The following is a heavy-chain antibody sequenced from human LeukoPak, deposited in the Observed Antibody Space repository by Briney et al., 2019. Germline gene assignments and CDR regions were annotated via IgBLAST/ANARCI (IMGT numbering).Heavy chain of an antibody. CDR1: GYTFTSYD. V-gene: IGHV1-8*03. J-gene: IGHJ3*02. Sequence: ASVKVSCKASGYTFTSYDINWVRQATGQGLEWMGWMNPNSGNTGYAQKFQGRVTITRNTSISTAYMELSSLRSEDTAVYYCARGTRRVCWSGYDAFDIWGQGTMVTVSS. D-gene: IGHD3-3*01. CDR3: ARGTRRVCWSGYDAFDI. CDR2: MNPNSGNT.